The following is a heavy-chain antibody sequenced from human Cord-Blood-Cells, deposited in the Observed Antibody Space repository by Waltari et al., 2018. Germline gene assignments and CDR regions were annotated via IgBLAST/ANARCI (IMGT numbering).Heavy chain of an antibody. CDR2: IYYSGST. V-gene: IGHV4-39*01. J-gene: IGHJ3*02. CDR3: ARQEDGSGSYAFDI. CDR1: GGSISSSRYY. D-gene: IGHD3-10*01. Sequence: QLQLQESGPGLVKPSETLSLTCTVPGGSISSSRYYWGWTRPPPGKGLEWIGSIYYSGSTYYNPSLKSRVTISVDTSKNQFSLKLSSVTAADTAVYYCARQEDGSGSYAFDIWGQGTMVTDSS.